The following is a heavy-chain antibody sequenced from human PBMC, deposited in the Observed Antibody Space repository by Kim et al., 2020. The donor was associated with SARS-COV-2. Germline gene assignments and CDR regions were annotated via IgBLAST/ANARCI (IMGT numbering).Heavy chain of an antibody. J-gene: IGHJ4*02. D-gene: IGHD3-22*01. CDR1: GFTFSSYA. CDR3: AKDSIITTVVTLDY. Sequence: GGSLRLSCSASGFTFSSYAMHWVRQAPGKGLEYVSAISSNGGITYYADSVKGRFTISRDNSKNTLYLQMSSLRAEDTAVYYCAKDSIITTVVTLDYWGQGTLVTVSS. V-gene: IGHV3-64D*06. CDR2: ISSNGGIT.